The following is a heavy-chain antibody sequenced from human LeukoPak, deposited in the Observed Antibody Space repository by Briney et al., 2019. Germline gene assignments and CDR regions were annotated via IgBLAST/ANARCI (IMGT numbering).Heavy chain of an antibody. CDR1: GFTFSSYG. CDR3: AKAPTSNQWLVYDYYDGMDV. V-gene: IGHV3-30*18. Sequence: GGSLRLSCAASGFTFSSYGMHWVRQAPGKGREWVAFISYDGSNKYYADSVKGRFTISRDNSKNTLYLQMNSLRAEDTAVDYCAKAPTSNQWLVYDYYDGMDVWGQGTTVTVSS. D-gene: IGHD6-19*01. J-gene: IGHJ6*02. CDR2: ISYDGSNK.